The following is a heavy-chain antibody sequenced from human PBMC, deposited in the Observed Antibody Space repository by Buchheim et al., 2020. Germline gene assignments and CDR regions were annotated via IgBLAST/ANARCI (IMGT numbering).Heavy chain of an antibody. D-gene: IGHD5-24*01. CDR3: ATQRRDGYNFWDY. J-gene: IGHJ4*02. V-gene: IGHV4-39*01. CDR1: GDSIISRSHY. CDR2: ILYTGNT. Sequence: QLQLQESGPGLVKPSETLSLTCSVSGDSIISRSHYWGWIRQPPGKGLEWVGSILYTGNTYYSPSLKSRVTVFADTSKNQFSLKLSSVTAADTAVYYCATQRRDGYNFWDYWGQGTL.